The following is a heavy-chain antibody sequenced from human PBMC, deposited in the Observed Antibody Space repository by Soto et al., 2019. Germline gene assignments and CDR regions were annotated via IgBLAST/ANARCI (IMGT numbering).Heavy chain of an antibody. V-gene: IGHV4-59*01. D-gene: IGHD2-15*01. J-gene: IGHJ5*02. CDR3: ARVTVVRSWFDP. CDR1: GGSISSYY. Sequence: SETLSLTCTVSGGSISSYYWSWIRQPPGKGLEWIGYIYYSGSTNYNPSLKSRVTISVDTSKNQFSLKLSSVTAADTAVYYCARVTVVRSWFDPWGQGTLVTVSS. CDR2: IYYSGST.